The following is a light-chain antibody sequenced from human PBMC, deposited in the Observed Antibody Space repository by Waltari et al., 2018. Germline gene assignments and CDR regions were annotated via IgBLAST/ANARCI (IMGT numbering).Light chain of an antibody. CDR2: SNN. CDR1: SSNIGSNT. J-gene: IGLJ1*01. V-gene: IGLV1-44*01. Sequence: QSALTQPPSASGTPGQRVTISCSGSSSNIGSNTVNWYQQLPGTAPKLLIYSNNQRPSGVPDRVPGSKSGTSASLAISGLQSEDEADYYCAAWDDSLNGFYVFGTGTKVTVL. CDR3: AAWDDSLNGFYV.